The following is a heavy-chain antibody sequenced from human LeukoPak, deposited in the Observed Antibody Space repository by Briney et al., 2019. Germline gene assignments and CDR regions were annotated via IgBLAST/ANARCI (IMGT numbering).Heavy chain of an antibody. D-gene: IGHD3-9*01. CDR2: ISSSGSTI. CDR1: GFTFSDYY. CDR3: ASGLRYFEGVDAFDI. J-gene: IGHJ3*02. V-gene: IGHV3-11*01. Sequence: GGSLRLSCAASGFTFSDYYMSWIRQAPGKGLEWVSYISSSGSTIYYADSVKGRFTISRDNAKNSLYLQMNSLRAEDTAVYYCASGLRYFEGVDAFDIWGQGTMVTVSS.